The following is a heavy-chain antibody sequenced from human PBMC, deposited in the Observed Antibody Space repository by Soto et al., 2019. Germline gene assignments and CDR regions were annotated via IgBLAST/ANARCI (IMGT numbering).Heavy chain of an antibody. CDR2: ISRSSSTI. CDR1: GFTLSRYS. D-gene: IGHD3-16*01. CDR3: ARELAGGIPAH. Sequence: EVQLVESGGGLVQPGGSLRLSCVASGFTLSRYSMNWVRQAPGKGLEWVSYISRSSSTIYYADSVKGRFTISRDNAENSLYLPMNSWRAEETVVAKCARELAGGIPAHWGQGTRGTVS. J-gene: IGHJ4*02. V-gene: IGHV3-48*01.